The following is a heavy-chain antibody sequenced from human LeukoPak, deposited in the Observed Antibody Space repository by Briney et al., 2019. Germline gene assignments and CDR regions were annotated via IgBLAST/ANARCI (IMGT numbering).Heavy chain of an antibody. Sequence: GASVKVSCKASGYTFISYAMHWVRQAPGQRLEWMGWINAGNGNTKYSQKFQGRVTITRDTSASTAYMELSSLRSEDTAVYYCASEGYCSGGSCYYPHFDYWGQGTLVTVSS. CDR1: GYTFISYA. J-gene: IGHJ4*02. CDR2: INAGNGNT. CDR3: ASEGYCSGGSCYYPHFDY. D-gene: IGHD2-15*01. V-gene: IGHV1-3*01.